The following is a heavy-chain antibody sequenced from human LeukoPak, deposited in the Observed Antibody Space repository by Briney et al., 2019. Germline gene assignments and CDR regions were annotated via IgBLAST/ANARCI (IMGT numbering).Heavy chain of an antibody. V-gene: IGHV3-23*01. D-gene: IGHD5-12*01. CDR3: AKGAYDYIEMGYFDY. CDR2: IVASSGST. CDR1: GFIFRDRA. J-gene: IGHJ4*02. Sequence: GGSLRLSCTASGFIFRDRAMSWVRQAPGKGLEWVSLIVASSGSTFYADSVKGRFTISRDSSKNTLYLQMNSLRAEDMAVYYCAKGAYDYIEMGYFDYWGQGTLVTVSS.